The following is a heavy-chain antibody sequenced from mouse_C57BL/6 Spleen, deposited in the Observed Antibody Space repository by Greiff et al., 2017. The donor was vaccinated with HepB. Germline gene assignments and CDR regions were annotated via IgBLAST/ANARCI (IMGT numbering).Heavy chain of an antibody. J-gene: IGHJ4*01. V-gene: IGHV5-4*03. Sequence: DVKLVESGGGLVKPGGSLKLSCAASGFTFSSYAMSWVRQTPEKRLEWVATISDGGSYTYYPDNVKGRFTISRDNAKNNLYLQMSHLKSEDTAMYYCARGGGYGNYVGYAMDYWGQGTSVTVSS. CDR1: GFTFSSYA. CDR2: ISDGGSYT. CDR3: ARGGGYGNYVGYAMDY. D-gene: IGHD2-10*02.